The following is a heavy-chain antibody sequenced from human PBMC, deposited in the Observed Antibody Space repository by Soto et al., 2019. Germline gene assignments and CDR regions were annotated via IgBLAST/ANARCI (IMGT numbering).Heavy chain of an antibody. Sequence: PSQTLSLTCAISGDSVSSNSAAWNWIRQSPSRGLEWLGRTYYRSRWYNDYAVSVRSRITVNADTSKNQFSLHLNSVTPEDTAVYYCAGTSSRQWYYMDVWDKGTTVTVSS. J-gene: IGHJ6*03. CDR1: GDSVSSNSAA. D-gene: IGHD1-7*01. V-gene: IGHV6-1*01. CDR3: AGTSSRQWYYMDV. CDR2: TYYRSRWYN.